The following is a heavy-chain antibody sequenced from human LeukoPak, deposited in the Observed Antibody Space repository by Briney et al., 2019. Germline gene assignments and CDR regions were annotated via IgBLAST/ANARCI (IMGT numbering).Heavy chain of an antibody. CDR1: GFNLGNYA. CDR3: SKGAGYEQESRLEY. CDR2: INWNSDTV. D-gene: IGHD1-1*01. J-gene: IGHJ4*02. Sequence: GRSLRLSCAAFGFNLGNYAMPWVRQAPGEGVVGVSGINWNSDTVNYADSLKDRFTIGRDNAKSSLYLQLNSLTADDTAVYYCSKGAGYEQESRLEYWGQGALVTDSS. V-gene: IGHV3-9*01.